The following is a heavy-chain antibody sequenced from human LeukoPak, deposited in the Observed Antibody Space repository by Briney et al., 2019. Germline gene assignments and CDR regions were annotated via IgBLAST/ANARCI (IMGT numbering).Heavy chain of an antibody. V-gene: IGHV3-33*06. Sequence: GGSLRLSCAASGFTFSRYGMHWVRQTPGKGLEWVAVIWYDGSNKYYADSVKGRFTISRDNSKNTLYLQMNNLRAEDTAVYFCAKRGVVIRGILVIGYHQEAYHYDFWDQGVMVTVSS. CDR2: IWYDGSNK. CDR1: GFTFSRYG. CDR3: AKRGVVIRGILVIGYHQEAYHYDF. J-gene: IGHJ4*02. D-gene: IGHD3-10*01.